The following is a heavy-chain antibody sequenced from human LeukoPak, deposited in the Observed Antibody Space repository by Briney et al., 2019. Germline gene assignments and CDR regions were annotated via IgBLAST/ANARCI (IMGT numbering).Heavy chain of an antibody. CDR3: ARVSSRWPSGNDAFDI. J-gene: IGHJ3*02. CDR1: GYTFTSYY. V-gene: IGHV1-46*01. Sequence: GASVKVSCKASGYTFTSYYMHWVRQAPGQGLEWMGIINPSGGSTSYAQKFQGRVTMTRDTSTSTVYMELSSLRSEDTAVYYCARVSSRWPSGNDAFDIWGQGTMVTVSS. D-gene: IGHD4-23*01. CDR2: INPSGGST.